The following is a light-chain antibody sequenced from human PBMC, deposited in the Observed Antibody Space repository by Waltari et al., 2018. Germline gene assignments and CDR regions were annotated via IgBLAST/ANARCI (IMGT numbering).Light chain of an antibody. V-gene: IGLV1-47*01. CDR2: RNN. Sequence: QSVLTQPPSASGNTGRRVPFPCSGSSCNIGSTHLHWYQQLPGTAPKLLIYRNNQRPSGVPDRFSGSKSGTSASLAISGLRSEDEADYYCATWDDSLSGPVFGGGTKLTVL. CDR3: ATWDDSLSGPV. J-gene: IGLJ2*01. CDR1: SCNIGSTH.